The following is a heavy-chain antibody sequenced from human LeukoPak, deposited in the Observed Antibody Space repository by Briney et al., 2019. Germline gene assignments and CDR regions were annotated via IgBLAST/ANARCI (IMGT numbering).Heavy chain of an antibody. V-gene: IGHV3-23*01. D-gene: IGHD6-13*01. CDR3: AKDPARSSTWYGDL. CDR2: ISGSGGST. CDR1: GFTFSSYA. Sequence: PGGSLRLSCAASGFTFSSYAMSWVRQAPGKGLEWVSAISGSGGSTYYADSVKGRFTISRDNSKNTLYLQMNSLRADDTAVYYCAKDPARSSTWYGDLWGQGTLVTVSS. J-gene: IGHJ5*02.